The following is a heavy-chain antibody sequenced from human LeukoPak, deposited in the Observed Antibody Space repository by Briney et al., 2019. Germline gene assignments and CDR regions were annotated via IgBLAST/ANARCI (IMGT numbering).Heavy chain of an antibody. V-gene: IGHV1-69*04. CDR2: IIPILGIA. Sequence: SVKVSCKASGGTFSSYAISWVRQASGQGLEWMGRIIPILGIANYAQKFQGRVTITADKSTSTAYMELSSLGSDDTAVYYYARVDRVAAVPFDYWGQGTLVTVSS. CDR1: GGTFSSYA. J-gene: IGHJ4*02. CDR3: ARVDRVAAVPFDY. D-gene: IGHD6-13*01.